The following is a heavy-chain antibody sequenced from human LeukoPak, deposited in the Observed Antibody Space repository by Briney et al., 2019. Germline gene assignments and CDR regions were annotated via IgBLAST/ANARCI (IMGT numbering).Heavy chain of an antibody. Sequence: ASVKVSCKASGGTFSSYAISWVRQAPGQGLEWMGRIILIFGTANYAQKFQGRVTITTDESTSTAYMELSSLRSEDTAVYYCAATTDSSSWYEVLWYFDYWGQGTLVTVSS. V-gene: IGHV1-69*05. D-gene: IGHD6-13*01. J-gene: IGHJ4*02. CDR1: GGTFSSYA. CDR2: IILIFGTA. CDR3: AATTDSSSWYEVLWYFDY.